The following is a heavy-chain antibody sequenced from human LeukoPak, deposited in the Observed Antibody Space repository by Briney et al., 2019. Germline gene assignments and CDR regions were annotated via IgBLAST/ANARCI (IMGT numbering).Heavy chain of an antibody. CDR2: IFYVGST. D-gene: IGHD3-22*01. CDR3: ARDYYDSRGEAFDI. CDR1: GDSIGSHY. V-gene: IGHV4-59*11. Sequence: KPSETLSLTCTVSGDSIGSHYWSWIGQPPGKGLEWIGYIFYVGSTNYNPSLKSRVTISVDTSKNQFSLKLNSVTAADTAVYYCARDYYDSRGEAFDIWGQGTMVTVSS. J-gene: IGHJ3*02.